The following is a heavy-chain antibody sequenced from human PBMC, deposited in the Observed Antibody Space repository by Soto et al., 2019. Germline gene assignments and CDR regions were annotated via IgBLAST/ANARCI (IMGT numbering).Heavy chain of an antibody. CDR1: GYTFTTYG. J-gene: IGHJ1*01. CDR3: ARAVDYYDSSGYYTHEYFQH. V-gene: IGHV1-18*01. Sequence: ASVKVSCKASGYTFTTYGITWLRQGPGQGLEWMGWISAYNGNTNYAQKVQGRVTMTTDTSTSTAYMELRSLRSDDTAVYYCARAVDYYDSSGYYTHEYFQHWGQGTLVTVSS. CDR2: ISAYNGNT. D-gene: IGHD3-22*01.